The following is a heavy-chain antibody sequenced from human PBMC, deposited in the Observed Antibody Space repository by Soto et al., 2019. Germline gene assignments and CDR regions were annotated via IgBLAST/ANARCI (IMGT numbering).Heavy chain of an antibody. J-gene: IGHJ6*02. D-gene: IGHD5-12*01. CDR2: IYYSGST. CDR1: GGSISSSSYY. CDR3: ASLESGYDSANYYYYYGMDV. Sequence: QLQLQESGPGLVKPSETLSLTCTVSGGSISSSSYYWGWIRQPPGKGLEWIGSIYYSGSTYYNPSLKSRVTISVDTSKNQFSLKLSSVTAADTAVYYCASLESGYDSANYYYYYGMDVWGQGTTVTVSS. V-gene: IGHV4-39*01.